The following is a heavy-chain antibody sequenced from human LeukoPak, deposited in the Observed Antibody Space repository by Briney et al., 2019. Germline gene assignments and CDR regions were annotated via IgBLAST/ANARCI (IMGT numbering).Heavy chain of an antibody. Sequence: ASVKVSCKASGYTFTSYDINWVRQATGQGLEWMEWMNPNSGNTGYAQKFQGRVTITRNTSISTAYMELSSLRSEDTAVYYCARGRSGYEQSYYYYYMDVWGKGTTVTVSS. CDR2: MNPNSGNT. CDR1: GYTFTSYD. D-gene: IGHD5-12*01. J-gene: IGHJ6*03. CDR3: ARGRSGYEQSYYYYYMDV. V-gene: IGHV1-8*03.